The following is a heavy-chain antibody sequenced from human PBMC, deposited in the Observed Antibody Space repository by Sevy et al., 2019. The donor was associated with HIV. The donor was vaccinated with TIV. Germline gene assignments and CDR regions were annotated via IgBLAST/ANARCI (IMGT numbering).Heavy chain of an antibody. CDR2: IYSDGST. CDR3: ARGKSGYGYGLDY. J-gene: IGHJ4*02. Sequence: GGSLRLSCAASGFTVSSNYMSWVCQAPGKGLEWVSVIYSDGSTYHADSVKGRFTISRDNSKNTLYLQMNSLRVEDTAVYYCARGKSGYGYGLDYWGQGTLVTVSS. V-gene: IGHV3-66*01. D-gene: IGHD5-18*01. CDR1: GFTVSSNY.